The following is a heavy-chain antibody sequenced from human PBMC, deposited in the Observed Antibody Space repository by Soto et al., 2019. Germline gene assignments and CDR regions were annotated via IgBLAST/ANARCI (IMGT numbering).Heavy chain of an antibody. D-gene: IGHD2-15*01. CDR1: GFTFSSYS. J-gene: IGHJ4*02. Sequence: EVHLVESGGGLVQPGGSLRLSCAASGFTFSSYSLNWVRQAPGKGLEWVSDITNSGTTVYYADSVRGRFTISRDNAKNSLYLKMNSTGDADTAEYYCARGGSNWAYYFDFWGQGTLVTVSS. V-gene: IGHV3-48*02. CDR2: ITNSGTTV. CDR3: ARGGSNWAYYFDF.